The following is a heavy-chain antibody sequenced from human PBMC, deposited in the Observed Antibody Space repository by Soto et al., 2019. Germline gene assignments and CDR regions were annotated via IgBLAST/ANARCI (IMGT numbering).Heavy chain of an antibody. CDR2: IITTSSTM. Sequence: PWGALRVFCSSSGFSFRDSGMDGFRKAPGKGLEWISYIITTSSTMYYADSVKGRFTISRDNAKNSLYLQLNSLIDEDTAVFYCARESSGSQYYGMDVWGQGTMVTVSS. V-gene: IGHV3-48*02. J-gene: IGHJ6*02. CDR1: GFSFRDSG. D-gene: IGHD2-15*01. CDR3: ARESSGSQYYGMDV.